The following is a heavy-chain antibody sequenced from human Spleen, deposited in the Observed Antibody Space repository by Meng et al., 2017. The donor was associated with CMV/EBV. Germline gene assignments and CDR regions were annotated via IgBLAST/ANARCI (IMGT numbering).Heavy chain of an antibody. CDR1: GGSIINYY. CDR3: ARSYYGSGSYYVDY. D-gene: IGHD3-10*01. Sequence: GSLRLSCTVSGGSIINYYWSWIRQPPGKGLGWIGYIYYSGSTNYNPSLKSRVSMSVDTSKNQFSLKLSSVTAADTAVYYCARSYYGSGSYYVDYWGQGTLVTVSS. J-gene: IGHJ4*02. CDR2: IYYSGST. V-gene: IGHV4-59*01.